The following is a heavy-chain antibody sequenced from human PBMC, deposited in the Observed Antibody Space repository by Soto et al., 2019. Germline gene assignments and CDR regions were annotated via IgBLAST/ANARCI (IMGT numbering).Heavy chain of an antibody. V-gene: IGHV3-30*03. J-gene: IGHJ4*02. CDR2: ISYDGNRK. CDR1: GFTISSYG. Sequence: QVQLVESGGGVVQPGRSLRLSCAASGFTISSYGMHWARQAPGEGLEWVAVISYDGNRKYYADSVKGRFTISRDFSKNTVDLHMNSLRVEDTAVYFCARKGYGGRWSLDYWGQGILVTVSS. CDR3: ARKGYGGRWSLDY. D-gene: IGHD6-13*01.